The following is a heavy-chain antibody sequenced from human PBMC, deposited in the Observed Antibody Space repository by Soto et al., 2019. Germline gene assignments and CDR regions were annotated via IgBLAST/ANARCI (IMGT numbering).Heavy chain of an antibody. J-gene: IGHJ5*02. CDR1: GYTFTSYA. D-gene: IGHD3-10*01. V-gene: IGHV1-3*01. Sequence: ASVKVSCKASGYTFTSYAMHWVRQAPGQRLEWMGWINAGNGNTKYSQKFQGRVTITRDTSASTAYMELSSLRSEDTAVYYCARERITMVRGVINNWFDPWGQGTLVTVS. CDR2: INAGNGNT. CDR3: ARERITMVRGVINNWFDP.